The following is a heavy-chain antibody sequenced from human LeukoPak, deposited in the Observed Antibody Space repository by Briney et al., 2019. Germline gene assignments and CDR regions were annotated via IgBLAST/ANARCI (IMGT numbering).Heavy chain of an antibody. Sequence: GGSLRLSCAASGFTFSSYAMGWVSQAPGKGLEWVSAISGSGGSTYYADSVKGRFTISRDNSKNTLYLQMNSLRAEDTAVYYCAKGVPYPFGGFDYWGQGTLVTVSS. D-gene: IGHD3-10*01. CDR2: ISGSGGST. J-gene: IGHJ4*02. CDR3: AKGVPYPFGGFDY. V-gene: IGHV3-23*01. CDR1: GFTFSSYA.